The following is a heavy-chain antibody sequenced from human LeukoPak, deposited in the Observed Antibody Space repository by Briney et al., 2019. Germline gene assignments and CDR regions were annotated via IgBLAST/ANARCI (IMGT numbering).Heavy chain of an antibody. Sequence: ASVKVSCKASGSTFTGYYMHWVRQAPGQGLEWMGWINPNSGGTNYAQKFQGRVTMTRDTSISTAYMELSRLRSDDTAVYYCARGTTMIVVGTLDIWGQGTMVTVSS. V-gene: IGHV1-2*02. CDR2: INPNSGGT. D-gene: IGHD3-22*01. CDR1: GSTFTGYY. CDR3: ARGTTMIVVGTLDI. J-gene: IGHJ3*02.